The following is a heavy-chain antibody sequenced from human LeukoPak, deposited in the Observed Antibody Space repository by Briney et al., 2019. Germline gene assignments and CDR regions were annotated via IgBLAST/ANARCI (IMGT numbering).Heavy chain of an antibody. V-gene: IGHV3-66*01. Sequence: GGSLRLSCAASGFTVNSNYMSWVRQAAGKGLEWVSIIHSGGSTFYADPVKGRFSISRDNSKNTVNLQMNSLRAEDTAVYYCARSLYGDYGFDYWGQGTLVTVSS. CDR1: GFTVNSNY. CDR3: ARSLYGDYGFDY. J-gene: IGHJ4*02. D-gene: IGHD4-17*01. CDR2: IHSGGST.